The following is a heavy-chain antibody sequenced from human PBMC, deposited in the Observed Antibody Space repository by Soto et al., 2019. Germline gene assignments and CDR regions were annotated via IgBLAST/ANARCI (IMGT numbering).Heavy chain of an antibody. CDR3: ARMMYYGSGPPRYYFDY. V-gene: IGHV3-7*01. CDR1: GFTFSSYW. CDR2: IKQDGSEK. D-gene: IGHD3-10*01. J-gene: IGHJ4*02. Sequence: SGGSLILSCAASGFTFSSYWMSWVRQAPGKGLEWVANIKQDGSEKYYVDSVKGRFTISRDNAKNSLYLQMNSLRAEDTAVYYCARMMYYGSGPPRYYFDYWGQGTLVTVSS.